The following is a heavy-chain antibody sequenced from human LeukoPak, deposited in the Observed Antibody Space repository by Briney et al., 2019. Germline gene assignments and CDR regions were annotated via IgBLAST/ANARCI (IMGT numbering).Heavy chain of an antibody. D-gene: IGHD2-2*01. CDR1: GGSFSGYY. J-gene: IGHJ4*02. V-gene: IGHV4-34*01. CDR2: INHSGST. Sequence: SETLSLTCAVYGGSFSGYYWSWIRQPPGKGLEWIGEINHSGSTNCNPSLKSRVTISVDTSKNQFSLKLSSVTAADTAVYYCARQDCSSTSCYGIDYWGQGTLVTVSS. CDR3: ARQDCSSTSCYGIDY.